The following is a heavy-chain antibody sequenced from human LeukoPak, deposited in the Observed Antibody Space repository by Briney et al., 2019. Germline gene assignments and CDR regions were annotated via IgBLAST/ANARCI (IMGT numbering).Heavy chain of an antibody. Sequence: GASVKVSCKASGYTFTGYYMHWVRQAPGQGLEWMGWINPNSGGTNYAQKFQGRVTMTRDTSISTAYMELSRLRSDDTAVYYCARCGYYYDSSGYSGCGYWGQGTLVTVSS. CDR2: INPNSGGT. D-gene: IGHD3-22*01. CDR1: GYTFTGYY. V-gene: IGHV1-2*02. CDR3: ARCGYYYDSSGYSGCGY. J-gene: IGHJ4*02.